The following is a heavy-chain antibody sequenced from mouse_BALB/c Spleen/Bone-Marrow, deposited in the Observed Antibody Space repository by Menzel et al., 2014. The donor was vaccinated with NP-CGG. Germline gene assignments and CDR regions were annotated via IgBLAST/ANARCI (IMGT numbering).Heavy chain of an antibody. D-gene: IGHD1-1*01. CDR1: GYVFTDFL. J-gene: IGHJ3*01. CDR3: ARSRDYYDNNSFAY. Sequence: QVQLQQSGAELVRPGTPLKVSCQASGYVFTDFLLEWVKQRPGQGLEWVGVINPGSGGTIYNEKFKDKATLTADRSSSTAYMQLSSLTSDDSAVYFCARSRDYYDNNSFAYWGQGTLVTVSA. V-gene: IGHV1-54*03. CDR2: INPGSGGT.